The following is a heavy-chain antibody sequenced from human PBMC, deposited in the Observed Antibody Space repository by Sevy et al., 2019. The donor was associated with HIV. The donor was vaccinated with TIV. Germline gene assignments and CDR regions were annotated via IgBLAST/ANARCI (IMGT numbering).Heavy chain of an antibody. D-gene: IGHD2-8*01. CDR3: AREGCTKPHDY. CDR2: LSLGGGKI. V-gene: IGHV3-23*01. J-gene: IGHJ4*02. CDR1: GFDFSIYS. Sequence: GGSLRLSCAASGFDFSIYSMSWVRQAPGKGLEWVSTLSLGGGKINYADSVKGRFTISRDNSKSSVYLQVNNMRVEDTAVYYCAREGCTKPHDYWGQGTLVTVSS.